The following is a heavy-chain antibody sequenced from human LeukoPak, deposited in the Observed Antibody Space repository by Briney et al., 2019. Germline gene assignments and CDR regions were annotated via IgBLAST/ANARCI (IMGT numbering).Heavy chain of an antibody. J-gene: IGHJ5*02. D-gene: IGHD2-15*01. Sequence: EASVKVSCKASGYTFTSYDINWVRQATGQGLEWMGWMNPNNANTGYAQKFQGRVTMTRNTSISTAYMELSSLRSEDTAIYYCVRACGGGSSCYNWFDPWGQGTLVTVSS. CDR1: GYTFTSYD. CDR2: MNPNNANT. V-gene: IGHV1-8*01. CDR3: VRACGGGSSCYNWFDP.